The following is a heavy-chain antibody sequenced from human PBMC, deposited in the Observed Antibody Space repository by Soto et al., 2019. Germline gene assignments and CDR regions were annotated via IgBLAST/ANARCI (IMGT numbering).Heavy chain of an antibody. CDR1: GFSFASSL. D-gene: IGHD6-13*01. J-gene: IGHJ3*02. CDR3: ARDVSPGSSSLYLDAFDI. CDR2: IKKDGSKI. Sequence: PGGFLRLSCAASGFSFASSLMTWVRQAPGKGLEWVANIKKDGSKINYLDSVRGRFTVSRDNAKNSLYLEMNSLRAEDTALYYCARDVSPGSSSLYLDAFDIWGQGTMVTVSS. V-gene: IGHV3-7*05.